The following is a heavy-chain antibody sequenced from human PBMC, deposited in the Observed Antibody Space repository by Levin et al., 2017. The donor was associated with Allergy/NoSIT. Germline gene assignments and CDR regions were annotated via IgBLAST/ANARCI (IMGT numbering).Heavy chain of an antibody. V-gene: IGHV3-64D*08. J-gene: IGHJ4*02. CDR1: GFTFNTYP. Sequence: GGSLRLSCSASGFTFNTYPIHWVRQAPGKRLEYVSAISSHGGDTYYADSVKGRFTISRDNSKNTFYLQMSSLRAEDTAVYYCATLMLPLLAFFDYWGQGTLVTVSS. D-gene: IGHD3-16*01. CDR3: ATLMLPLLAFFDY. CDR2: ISSHGGDT.